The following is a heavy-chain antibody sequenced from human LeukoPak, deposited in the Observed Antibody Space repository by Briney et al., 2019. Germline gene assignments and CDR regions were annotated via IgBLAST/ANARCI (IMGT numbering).Heavy chain of an antibody. D-gene: IGHD2-15*01. J-gene: IGHJ4*02. CDR3: ARDRYFSV. CDR2: IKEDETEK. CDR1: GFTFSSYW. V-gene: IGHV3-7*01. Sequence: PGGSLRLSCAASGFTFSSYWMSWVRQAPGKGLECVANIKEDETEKYYVDSVKGRFSISRDNAKNSLFLQMNNLRAEDTAVYYCARDRYFSVWGQGTLVTVSS.